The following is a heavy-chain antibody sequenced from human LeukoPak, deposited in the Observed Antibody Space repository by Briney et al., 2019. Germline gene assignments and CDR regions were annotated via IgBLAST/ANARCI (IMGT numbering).Heavy chain of an antibody. J-gene: IGHJ2*01. V-gene: IGHV3-30-3*01. CDR2: ISYDGSNK. D-gene: IGHD1-26*01. CDR1: GFTFSSYA. CDR3: AREDSGSYYQGYFDL. Sequence: PGGSLRLSCTASGFTFSSYAMHWVRQAPGKGLEWVAVISYDGSNKYYADSVKGRFTISRDNSKNTLYLQMNSLRAEDTAVYYCAREDSGSYYQGYFDLWGRGTLVTVSS.